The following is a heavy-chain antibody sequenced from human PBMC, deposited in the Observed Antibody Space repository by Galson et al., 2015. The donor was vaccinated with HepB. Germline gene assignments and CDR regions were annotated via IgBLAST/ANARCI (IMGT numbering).Heavy chain of an antibody. CDR2: INSDGSST. CDR1: GFTFSSYW. CDR3: ARDPYYYDSSGYAWFDP. Sequence: SLRLSCAASGFTFSSYWMHWVSRINSDGSSTSYADSVKGRFTISRDNAKNTLYLQMNSLRAEDTAVYYCARDPYYYDSSGYAWFDPWGRGTLVTVSS. J-gene: IGHJ5*02. V-gene: IGHV3-74*01. D-gene: IGHD3-22*01.